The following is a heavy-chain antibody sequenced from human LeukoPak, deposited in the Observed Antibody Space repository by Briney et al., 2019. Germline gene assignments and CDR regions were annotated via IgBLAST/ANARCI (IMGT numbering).Heavy chain of an antibody. CDR3: ARAARSDYSGTFDY. CDR1: GGSISSYY. J-gene: IGHJ4*02. V-gene: IGHV4-59*01. CDR2: IYYSGST. D-gene: IGHD4-11*01. Sequence: SETLSLTCTVSGGSISSYYWSWIRQPPGKGLEWIGYIYYSGSTNYNPSLKSRVTISVDTSKNQFSLKLSSVTAADTAVYYCARAARSDYSGTFDYWGQGTLVTVSS.